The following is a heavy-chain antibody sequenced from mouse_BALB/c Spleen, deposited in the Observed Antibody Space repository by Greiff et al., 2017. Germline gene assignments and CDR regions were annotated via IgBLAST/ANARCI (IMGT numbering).Heavy chain of an antibody. CDR2: ISSGGSYT. V-gene: IGHV5-6*01. CDR1: GFTFSSYG. Sequence: EVKLMESGGDLVKPGGSLKLSCAASGFTFSSYGMSWVRQTPDKRLEWVATISSGGSYTYYPDSVKGRFTISRDNAKNTLYLQMSSLKSEDTAMYYCARQRDYDAWFAYWGQGTLVTVSA. CDR3: ARQRDYDAWFAY. D-gene: IGHD2-4*01. J-gene: IGHJ3*01.